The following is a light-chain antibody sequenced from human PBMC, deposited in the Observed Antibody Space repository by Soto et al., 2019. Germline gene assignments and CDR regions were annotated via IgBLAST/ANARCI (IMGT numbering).Light chain of an antibody. Sequence: EIVMTQSPATLSVSPGERATLSCRASQSVNNNLAWYQQKPGQAPRLLIYGASARATGIPARFSGSGSGTEFPLTISSLQSEDFEVYYCQQYNNWPLTFGGGTKVEIK. CDR1: QSVNNN. V-gene: IGKV3-15*01. J-gene: IGKJ4*01. CDR3: QQYNNWPLT. CDR2: GAS.